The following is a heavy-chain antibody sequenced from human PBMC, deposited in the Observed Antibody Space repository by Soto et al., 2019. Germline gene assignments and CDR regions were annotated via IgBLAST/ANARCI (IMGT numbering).Heavy chain of an antibody. J-gene: IGHJ3*02. CDR1: GFTFSDYY. Sequence: VESLRLSCAASGFTFSDYYMSWIRQAPGKGLEWVSYISSSGSTIYYADSVKGRFTISRDNAKNSLYLQMNSLRAEDTAVYYCARESTDDAFDIWSQGTMVTVSS. CDR2: ISSSGSTI. D-gene: IGHD4-17*01. CDR3: ARESTDDAFDI. V-gene: IGHV3-11*01.